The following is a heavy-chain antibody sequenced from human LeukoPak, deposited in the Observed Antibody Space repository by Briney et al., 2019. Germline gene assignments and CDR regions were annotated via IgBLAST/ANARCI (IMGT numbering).Heavy chain of an antibody. V-gene: IGHV3-30-3*01. CDR1: GFTFSIYA. J-gene: IGHJ3*02. Sequence: GGSLRLSCAASGFTFSIYAMHWVRQAPGKGLEWVAVISYDGSNKYYADSVKGRFTISRDNSKNTLYLQMNSLRAEDTAVYYCARDHATVVVPAAPSGAFDIWGQGTMVTVSS. D-gene: IGHD2-2*01. CDR3: ARDHATVVVPAAPSGAFDI. CDR2: ISYDGSNK.